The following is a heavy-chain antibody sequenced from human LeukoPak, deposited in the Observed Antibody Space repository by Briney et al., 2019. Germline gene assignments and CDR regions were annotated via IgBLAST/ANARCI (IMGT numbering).Heavy chain of an antibody. CDR3: ASGPYCSGGSCYSSHAFDI. Sequence: PSETLSLTCTVSGASISSSTDYWGWIRQPPGKGLEWIGNIFYSGSTYYSPSLKSRVTISLDTSRNQFSLKLSSVAAADTAVYYCASGPYCSGGSCYSSHAFDIWGQGTMVTVSS. CDR2: IFYSGST. V-gene: IGHV4-39*07. CDR1: GASISSSTDY. J-gene: IGHJ3*02. D-gene: IGHD2-15*01.